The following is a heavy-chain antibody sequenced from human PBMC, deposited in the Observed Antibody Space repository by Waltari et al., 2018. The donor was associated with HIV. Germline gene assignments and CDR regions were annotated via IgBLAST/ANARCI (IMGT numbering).Heavy chain of an antibody. Sequence: EVQLLESRGGLVQPGGLLRLPCAAPGFTFSRYWMSWVRQAPGKGLEWLANIKQDGSEKYYVDSLKGRFTIARDNANNSLYLQINSLRAEDTAVYYCARDNWNDGLDIWGQGTMVTVAP. J-gene: IGHJ3*02. CDR1: GFTFSRYW. D-gene: IGHD1-1*01. V-gene: IGHV3-7*01. CDR2: IKQDGSEK. CDR3: ARDNWNDGLDI.